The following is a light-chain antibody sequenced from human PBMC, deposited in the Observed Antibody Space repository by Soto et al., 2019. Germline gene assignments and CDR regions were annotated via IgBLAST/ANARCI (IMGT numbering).Light chain of an antibody. Sequence: QSALTQPPSVSGSPGQSVTISCTVTSSDVGDYEHVSWYQQAPGTAPKLMIYEVRNRPSGVSNRFSGSKSGNTASLTISGLQAEDEADFFCSSYTSSSSYVFGTGTKVTVL. CDR3: SSYTSSSSYV. J-gene: IGLJ1*01. V-gene: IGLV2-18*02. CDR1: SSDVGDYEH. CDR2: EVR.